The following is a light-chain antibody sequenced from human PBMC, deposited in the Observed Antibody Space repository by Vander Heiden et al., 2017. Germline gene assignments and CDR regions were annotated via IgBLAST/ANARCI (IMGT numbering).Light chain of an antibody. CDR3: LIWHTSAWV. J-gene: IGLJ3*02. V-gene: IGLV5-45*03. Sequence: VLTQPSSLPPSPGASASLTCTLRSDINVVTYRIYWYQQKPGSPPQYLLRYNSDSDKQQGSGVPSRFSGSKDASANAGILLISGLQSEDEADYYCLIWHTSAWVFGGGTKLTVL. CDR1: SDINVVTYR. CDR2: YNSDSDK.